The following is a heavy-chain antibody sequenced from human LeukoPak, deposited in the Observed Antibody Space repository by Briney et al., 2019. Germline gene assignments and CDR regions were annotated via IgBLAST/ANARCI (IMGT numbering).Heavy chain of an antibody. Sequence: SQTLSLTCAISGDSVCSNVAAWIWIRPSPSRDLEWLGRTYYRSKWYNDYAVSVKSRITINPDTSMNQLTLQLNSVTPEDTAVYYCVRDGAGGLDYFDYWGQGNLVTVSS. D-gene: IGHD3-16*01. V-gene: IGHV6-1*01. CDR1: GDSVCSNVAA. CDR2: TYYRSKWYN. J-gene: IGHJ4*02. CDR3: VRDGAGGLDYFDY.